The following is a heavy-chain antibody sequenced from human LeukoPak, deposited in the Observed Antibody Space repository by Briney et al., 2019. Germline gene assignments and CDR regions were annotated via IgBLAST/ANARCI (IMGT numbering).Heavy chain of an antibody. D-gene: IGHD3-10*01. CDR1: GGSISSSSYY. CDR2: IYYSGST. Sequence: SETLSLTCTVSGGSISSSSYYWGWIRQPPGKGLEWIGSIYYSGSTYYNPSLKSRVTISVDMSKNQFSLKLSSVTAADTAVYYCARRKATYYYGSGSSANWFDPWGQGTLVTVSS. J-gene: IGHJ5*02. CDR3: ARRKATYYYGSGSSANWFDP. V-gene: IGHV4-39*07.